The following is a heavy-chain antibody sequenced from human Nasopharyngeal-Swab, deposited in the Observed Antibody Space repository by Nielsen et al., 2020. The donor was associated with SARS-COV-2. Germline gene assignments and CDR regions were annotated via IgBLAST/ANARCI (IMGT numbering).Heavy chain of an antibody. CDR3: ARGNGSPTYFEY. Sequence: GGSLRLSCAASGFTFSAHGMHWVRQAPGKGLEWVAFVSYDSADKYYADSVKGRFTISRDNSRNTVYLQINSLRAEDTAVYFCARGNGSPTYFEYWGQGTLVTVSS. J-gene: IGHJ4*02. D-gene: IGHD1-26*01. CDR1: GFTFSAHG. V-gene: IGHV3-30*03. CDR2: VSYDSADK.